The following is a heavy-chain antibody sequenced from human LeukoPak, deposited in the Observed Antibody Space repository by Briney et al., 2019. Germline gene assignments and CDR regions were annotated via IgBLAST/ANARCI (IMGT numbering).Heavy chain of an antibody. J-gene: IGHJ5*02. D-gene: IGHD2-15*01. Sequence: GASVKVSCKASGYTFTSYAMHWVRQAPGQRLEWMGWINAGNGNTKYSQKFQGRVTITRDTSASTAYMELSSLRSEDTAAYYCARDRSGGSCFDPWGQGTLVTVSS. CDR2: INAGNGNT. V-gene: IGHV1-3*01. CDR1: GYTFTSYA. CDR3: ARDRSGGSCFDP.